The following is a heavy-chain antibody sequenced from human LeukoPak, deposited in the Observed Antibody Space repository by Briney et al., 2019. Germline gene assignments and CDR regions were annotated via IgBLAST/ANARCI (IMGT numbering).Heavy chain of an antibody. CDR2: INPNNGGT. Sequence: ASVKVSCKASGYTFTGYYMHWVRQAPEQGLEWMGWINPNNGGTNYAHKFQGRVTMTRDTSISTAYMELSSLRSDDSAVYFCSRASTIAAPGAIPNDFWGQGTLVTVSS. CDR3: SRASTIAAPGAIPNDF. J-gene: IGHJ4*02. CDR1: GYTFTGYY. V-gene: IGHV1-2*02. D-gene: IGHD6-13*01.